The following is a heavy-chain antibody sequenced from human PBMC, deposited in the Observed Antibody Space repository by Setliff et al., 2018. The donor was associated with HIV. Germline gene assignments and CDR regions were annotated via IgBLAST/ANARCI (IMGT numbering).Heavy chain of an antibody. J-gene: IGHJ4*02. CDR3: ARTQQTYYYDSSGYYFDY. CDR2: IFYSGST. Sequence: SETLSLTCTVSGGSISSYYWSWIRQPPGQGLEWSGYIFYSGSTNYNPSLKSRVTISVDTSKNQFSLKLSSVTAADTAVYYCARTQQTYYYDSSGYYFDYWGQGTLVTVSS. V-gene: IGHV4-59*08. D-gene: IGHD3-22*01. CDR1: GGSISSYY.